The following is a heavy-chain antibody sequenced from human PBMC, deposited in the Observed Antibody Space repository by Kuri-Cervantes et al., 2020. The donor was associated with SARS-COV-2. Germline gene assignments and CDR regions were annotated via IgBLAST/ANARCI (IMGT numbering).Heavy chain of an antibody. CDR1: GGTFRSYA. D-gene: IGHD3-22*01. Sequence: SVKVSCKASGGTFRSYAISWVRQAPGQGLEWMGRIIPIFGTANYAQKFQGRVTITADESTSTAYMELSSLRSEDTAVYYCASEEIVAVRGKNYYYYYMDVWGKGTTVTVSS. CDR3: ASEEIVAVRGKNYYYYYMDV. V-gene: IGHV1-69*13. CDR2: IIPIFGTA. J-gene: IGHJ6*03.